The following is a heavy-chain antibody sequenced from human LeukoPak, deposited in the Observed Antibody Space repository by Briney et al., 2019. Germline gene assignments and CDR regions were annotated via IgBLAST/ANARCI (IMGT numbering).Heavy chain of an antibody. CDR3: ARAVVGSGYDYFDY. V-gene: IGHV3-21*01. D-gene: IGHD5-12*01. J-gene: IGHJ4*02. CDR2: FSSGGSYI. CDR1: GFTFSNYN. Sequence: GGSLRLSCAASGFTFSNYNMNWVRQAPGKGLEWVSFFSSGGSYIYYTDSVKGRFTISRDNAKNSLFLQMNSLRAEDTAVYFCARAVVGSGYDYFDYWGQGTLVTVSS.